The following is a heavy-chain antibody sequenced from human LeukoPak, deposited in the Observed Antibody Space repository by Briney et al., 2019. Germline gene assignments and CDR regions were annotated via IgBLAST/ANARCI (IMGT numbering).Heavy chain of an antibody. V-gene: IGHV3-49*04. Sequence: PGRSLRLSCTGSGFTFGDHTMNWVRQAPGKGLEWVGFITTKPYGATPEYAASVAGRFTISRDDSRGIAYLQMNSLKIEDTAVYFCARGRIGYCSGTRCYLDSWGQGTLVTVSS. D-gene: IGHD2-2*01. J-gene: IGHJ4*02. CDR3: ARGRIGYCSGTRCYLDS. CDR1: GFTFGDHT. CDR2: ITTKPYGATP.